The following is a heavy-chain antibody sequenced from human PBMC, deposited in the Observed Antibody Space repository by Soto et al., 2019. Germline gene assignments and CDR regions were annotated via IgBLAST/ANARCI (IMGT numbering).Heavy chain of an antibody. V-gene: IGHV3-30*18. CDR2: ISYDGSNK. Sequence: QVQLVESGGGVVQPGRSLRLSCAASGFTFSSYGMHWVRQAPGKGLEWVVVISYDGSNKYYADSVKGRFTISRDNSKNTLYLQMNSLRAEDTAVYYCAKGWSLQFFDYWGQGTLVTVSS. CDR1: GFTFSSYG. J-gene: IGHJ4*02. CDR3: AKGWSLQFFDY. D-gene: IGHD4-4*01.